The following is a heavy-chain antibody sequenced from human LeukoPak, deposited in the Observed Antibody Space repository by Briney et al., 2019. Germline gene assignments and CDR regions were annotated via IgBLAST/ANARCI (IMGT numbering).Heavy chain of an antibody. CDR3: AGAVVLRNAFDI. D-gene: IGHD3-22*01. Sequence: GGSLRLSCAASGFTVSSNYMSWVRQAPGKGLEWVSVIYSGGRTYYADSVKGRFTISRDNSKNTLYLQMNSLRAEDTAVYYCAGAVVLRNAFDIWGQGTRLTVSS. J-gene: IGHJ3*02. CDR2: IYSGGRT. V-gene: IGHV3-53*01. CDR1: GFTVSSNY.